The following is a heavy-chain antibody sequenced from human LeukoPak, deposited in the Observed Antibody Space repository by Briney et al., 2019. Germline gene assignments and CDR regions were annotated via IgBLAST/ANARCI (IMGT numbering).Heavy chain of an antibody. V-gene: IGHV4-31*03. J-gene: IGHJ4*02. CDR1: GGSISSGGYS. Sequence: PSQTLSLTCTVSGGSISSGGYSWSWIRQHPGKGLEWIGYIYYSGSTYYNPSLKSRVTISVDTSKNQFSLKLSSVTAADTAVYYCAREDSSGYIDYWGQGTLVTVSS. CDR2: IYYSGST. D-gene: IGHD3-22*01. CDR3: AREDSSGYIDY.